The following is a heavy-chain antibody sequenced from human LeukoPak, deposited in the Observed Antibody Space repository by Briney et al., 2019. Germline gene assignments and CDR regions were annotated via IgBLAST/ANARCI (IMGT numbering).Heavy chain of an antibody. J-gene: IGHJ6*03. CDR2: IYYSGSP. V-gene: IGHV4-59*01. CDR3: ARVPCSSTSCYHYYYYMDV. CDR1: GGSISSYY. Sequence: SETLSLTCTVSGGSISSYYWSWVRQPPGKGLEGIGYIYYSGSPNYNPSLKSRVTISVDTSKNQFSLKLSSVTAADTAVYYCARVPCSSTSCYHYYYYMDVWGKGTTVTVSS. D-gene: IGHD2-2*01.